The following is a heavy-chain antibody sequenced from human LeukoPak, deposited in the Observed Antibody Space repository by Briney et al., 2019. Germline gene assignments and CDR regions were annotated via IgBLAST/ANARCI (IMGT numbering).Heavy chain of an antibody. J-gene: IGHJ6*02. CDR3: AREQVIWSPPAHYYYYYGMDV. D-gene: IGHD1-1*01. V-gene: IGHV6-1*01. Sequence: SQTLSLTCALSGDSFSSNSAAWDWLRQSPSRGLEWLGRTYYRSKLYNDYAVCVKSRITINPATSKNQFSLQLNSVTPEDTAVYYCAREQVIWSPPAHYYYYYGMDVWGQGTTVTVSS. CDR2: TYYRSKLYN. CDR1: GDSFSSNSAA.